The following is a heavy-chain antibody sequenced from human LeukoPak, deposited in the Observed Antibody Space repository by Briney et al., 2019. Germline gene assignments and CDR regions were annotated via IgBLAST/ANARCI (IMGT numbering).Heavy chain of an antibody. V-gene: IGHV4-4*08. CDR3: VILFDSGWYGAFNI. CDR2: IYASGTT. Sequence: SETLSLTYTLSGGSLSGYYSSCIRQPPGRGLEWIGYIYASGTTSYHHSLRSRVTTSEHTPKNQICLRLSSMTAADTAVYCCVILFDSGWYGAFNIWGEGTKVTVSS. J-gene: IGHJ3*02. D-gene: IGHD6-19*01. CDR1: GGSLSGYY.